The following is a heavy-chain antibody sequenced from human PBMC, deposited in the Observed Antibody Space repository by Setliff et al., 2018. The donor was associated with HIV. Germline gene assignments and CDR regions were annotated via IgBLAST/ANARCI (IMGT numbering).Heavy chain of an antibody. V-gene: IGHV4-31*01. CDR3: ARGRVFCDGDSCYHFDY. Sequence: PSETLSLTCSVSGGPISSSSYYWGWIRQPPGKGLEWIGYIYFSGSATHNPTLKSPVSISVDTSKNQFYLTITSVTAADTAVYYCARGRVFCDGDSCYHFDYWGRGILVTVSS. CDR1: GGPISSSSYY. D-gene: IGHD2-21*02. CDR2: IYFSGSA. J-gene: IGHJ4*02.